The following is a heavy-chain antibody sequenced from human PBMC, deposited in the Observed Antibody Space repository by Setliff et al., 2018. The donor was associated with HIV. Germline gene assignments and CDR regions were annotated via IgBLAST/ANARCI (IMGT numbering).Heavy chain of an antibody. CDR3: AKVFFFGVDAFDI. CDR2: ISGDNGNT. Sequence: GASVKVSCKASGYTFTNNGINWVRQAPGQGLEWMGWISGDNGNTKYAQKLQGRFTISKDNSKNTLYLQMSSLRDEDTAVYYCAKVFFFGVDAFDIWGQGTMVTVSS. V-gene: IGHV1-18*01. D-gene: IGHD3-10*01. J-gene: IGHJ3*02. CDR1: GYTFTNNG.